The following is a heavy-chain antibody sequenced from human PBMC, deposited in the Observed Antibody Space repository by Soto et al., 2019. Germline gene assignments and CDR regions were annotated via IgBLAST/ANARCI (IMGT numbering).Heavy chain of an antibody. CDR1: GFTFSTYG. V-gene: IGHV3-30*18. J-gene: IGHJ6*02. Sequence: QVQLVESGGGVVQPGRSLRLSCAASGFTFSTYGMHWVRQAPGKGLEWVAVISYDGSNKFYADSVKGRFTISRDNSKNKLYLKMNSLRAEDTAVYYCAEDPAWFGEGPTLGYGMDVWGQGTTVTVSS. D-gene: IGHD3-10*01. CDR3: AEDPAWFGEGPTLGYGMDV. CDR2: ISYDGSNK.